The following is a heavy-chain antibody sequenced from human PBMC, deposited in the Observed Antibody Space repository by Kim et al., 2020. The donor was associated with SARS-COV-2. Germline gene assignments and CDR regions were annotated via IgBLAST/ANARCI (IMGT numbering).Heavy chain of an antibody. CDR2: ISTSGNTM. Sequence: GSLRLSCEASGFTFSSYEMNLVRQPPGKGLEWLAYISTSGNTMYYAAYVQGRFTISRDNAKNSVYLQMDSLRAEDTAVYYCARDRHYFYDYGMDVWGQGTTGTGSS. V-gene: IGHV3-48*03. CDR3: ARDRHYFYDYGMDV. J-gene: IGHJ6*02. CDR1: GFTFSSYE.